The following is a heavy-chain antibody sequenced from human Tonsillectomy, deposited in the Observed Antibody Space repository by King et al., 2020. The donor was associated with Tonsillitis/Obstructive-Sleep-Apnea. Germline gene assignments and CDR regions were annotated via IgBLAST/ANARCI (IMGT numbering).Heavy chain of an antibody. CDR2: IYTRGRP. J-gene: IGHJ6*02. D-gene: IGHD3-16*01. V-gene: IGHV4-59*08. Sequence: VQLQESGPGLVKPWGTLPLTSMVPGGPIRSYNRSWTRQPQGRGLDGIGYIYTRGRPNNNPSIKSQVTISVDTSKKQFSLKLSPVTAADTAVYYCARHGASYYFYYGMDVWGQGTTVTVSS. CDR1: GGPIRSYN. CDR3: ARHGASYYFYYGMDV.